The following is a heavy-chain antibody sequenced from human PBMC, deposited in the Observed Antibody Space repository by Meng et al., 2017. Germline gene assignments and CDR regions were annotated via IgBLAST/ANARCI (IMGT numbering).Heavy chain of an antibody. CDR2: INPNSGGT. CDR3: ARRVGFGHDGMDV. V-gene: IGHV1-2*06. J-gene: IGHJ6*02. CDR1: AYTFTNYY. Sequence: ASVKVSCKASAYTFTNYYIHWVRQPPGQGLEWMGRINPNSGGTKFAQKFQGRVTMTRDTSINTACMELSRLGTDETAVFYCARRVGFGHDGMDVWGQGTTVTVSS. D-gene: IGHD3-10*01.